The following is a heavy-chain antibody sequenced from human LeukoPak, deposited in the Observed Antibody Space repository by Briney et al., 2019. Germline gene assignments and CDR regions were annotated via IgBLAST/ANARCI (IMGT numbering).Heavy chain of an antibody. V-gene: IGHV3-33*08. D-gene: IGHD3-22*01. J-gene: IGHJ4*02. CDR1: GFTFSGSA. CDR2: AQGDGRLQ. CDR3: ATGGGFYYGH. Sequence: PGGSLRLSCAASGFTFSGSAMHWVRQAPGKGLEWVAAAQGDGRLQYYADSVKGRFTISKDISKSTLYVQMNSLRAEDTAVYYCATGGGFYYGHWGQGTLVTVSS.